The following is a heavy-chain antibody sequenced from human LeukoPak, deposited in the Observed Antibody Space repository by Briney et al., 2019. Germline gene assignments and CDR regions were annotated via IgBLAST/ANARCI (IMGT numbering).Heavy chain of an antibody. D-gene: IGHD5-18*01. Sequence: SVKVSCKASGGTFSSYAISWVRQAPGQGLEWMGRIIPILGIANYAQKFQGRVTITADKSTSTAYMELSSLRAEDTAVYYCARLPQKRGYSYGPDAFDIWGQGTMVTVSS. CDR3: ARLPQKRGYSYGPDAFDI. V-gene: IGHV1-69*04. CDR1: GGTFSSYA. J-gene: IGHJ3*02. CDR2: IIPILGIA.